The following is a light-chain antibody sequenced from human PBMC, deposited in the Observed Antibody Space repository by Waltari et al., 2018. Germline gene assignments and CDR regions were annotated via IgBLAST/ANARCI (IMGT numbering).Light chain of an antibody. CDR2: NVK. Sequence: QSALTQPASVSGSPGQSITISCTGSSRDVGGYNYVSRYQQHPGNAPKLMCSNVKKRPAGVSNRFSDSKSDNTTCLTISGLQAEDEAQYYCTSFTSSSTIVFGGGTKLTVL. J-gene: IGLJ2*01. CDR1: SRDVGGYNY. CDR3: TSFTSSSTIV. V-gene: IGLV2-14*03.